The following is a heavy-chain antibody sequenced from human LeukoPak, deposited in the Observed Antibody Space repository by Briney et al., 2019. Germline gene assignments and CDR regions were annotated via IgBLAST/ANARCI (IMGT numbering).Heavy chain of an antibody. Sequence: GGSLRLSCAASGFTFSSYDVNWVRQAPGKGLEWISYISGSENPIYYADSVKGRFTISRDNAKNSLYLQMNSLGAEDTAVYYCARESKLGNTYAYDYWGQGTLVTVSS. V-gene: IGHV3-48*03. J-gene: IGHJ4*02. D-gene: IGHD3-16*01. CDR3: ARESKLGNTYAYDY. CDR2: ISGSENPI. CDR1: GFTFSSYD.